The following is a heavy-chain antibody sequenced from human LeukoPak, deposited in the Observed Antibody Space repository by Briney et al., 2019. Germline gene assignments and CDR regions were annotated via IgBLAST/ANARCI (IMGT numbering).Heavy chain of an antibody. CDR1: GFTFSDYY. CDR3: AKSGHNSAWYEND. J-gene: IGHJ4*02. Sequence: GGSLRLSCAASGFTFSDYYMTWIRQAPGKGLEWISYISGDSTFTNYADSVKGRFTISRDNAKNSLDLQMNSLRAEGTAVYYCAKSGHNSAWYENDWGQGALVTVSS. V-gene: IGHV3-11*03. D-gene: IGHD6-19*01. CDR2: ISGDSTFT.